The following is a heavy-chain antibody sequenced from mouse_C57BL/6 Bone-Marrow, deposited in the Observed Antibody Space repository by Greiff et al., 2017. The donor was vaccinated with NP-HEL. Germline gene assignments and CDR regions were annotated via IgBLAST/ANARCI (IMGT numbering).Heavy chain of an antibody. CDR1: GYTFTSYG. D-gene: IGHD2-3*01. Sequence: QVQLQQSGAELARPGASVKLSCKASGYTFTSYGISWVKQRPGQGLEWIGEIYPRSGNTSYNEQFKGKATLTADKSYSTAYMDLRSLTYVDSAVYFCGVYDATSWFAYGGQGTLVTVSA. CDR3: GVYDATSWFAY. CDR2: IYPRSGNT. J-gene: IGHJ3*01. V-gene: IGHV1-81*01.